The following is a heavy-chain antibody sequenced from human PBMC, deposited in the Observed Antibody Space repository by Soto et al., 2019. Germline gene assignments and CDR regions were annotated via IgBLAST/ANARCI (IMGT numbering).Heavy chain of an antibody. CDR2: LIHGGST. CDR1: NPSLGAFH. J-gene: IGHJ3*01. Sequence: SETLSLTCAIYNPSLGAFHWTWIRQPPGKGLEWIGELIHGGSTNYNPSLKSRVTFSLDTSKSQFSLHVMSVTAADTAVYYCARSPLSYDYVRQTWREVGDSFDVWGRGTSVTVSS. CDR3: ARSPLSYDYVRQTWREVGDSFDV. V-gene: IGHV4-34*12. D-gene: IGHD3-10*02.